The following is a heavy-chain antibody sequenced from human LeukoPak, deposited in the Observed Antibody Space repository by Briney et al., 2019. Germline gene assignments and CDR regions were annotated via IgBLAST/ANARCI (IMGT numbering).Heavy chain of an antibody. CDR1: GFTFSSYG. V-gene: IGHV3-48*03. CDR3: ARDQLLAPYYYYGMDV. D-gene: IGHD2-2*01. J-gene: IGHJ6*02. Sequence: GGSLRLSCAASGFTFSSYGMNWVRQAPGKGLEWVSYISSSGSTIYYADSVKGRFTISRDNAKNSLYLQMNSLRAEDTAVYYCARDQLLAPYYYYGMDVWGQGTTVTVSS. CDR2: ISSSGSTI.